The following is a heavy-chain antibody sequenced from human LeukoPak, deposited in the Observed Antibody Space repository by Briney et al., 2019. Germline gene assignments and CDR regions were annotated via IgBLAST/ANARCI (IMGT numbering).Heavy chain of an antibody. CDR1: CGSISPYY. J-gene: IGHJ4*02. D-gene: IGHD5/OR15-5a*01. Sequence: SQTLSLTCTVYCGSISPYYWSWIRQPPGNYLEWIAFIFYSGSTHYNPSLTSRVTISVDTSKNQFSLKLTSVTAADTAVYYCARHSVASPHYFDYWGQGALVTVSS. CDR2: IFYSGST. V-gene: IGHV4-59*08. CDR3: ARHSVASPHYFDY.